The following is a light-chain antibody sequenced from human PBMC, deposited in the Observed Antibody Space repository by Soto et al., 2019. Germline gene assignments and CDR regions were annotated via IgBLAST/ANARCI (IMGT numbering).Light chain of an antibody. CDR2: WAS. CDR1: QSVVYSSPSRNY. CDR3: QPYLRTPLT. V-gene: IGKV4-1*01. J-gene: IGKJ4*01. Sequence: DIVMTQSPDSLAVSLGERATLNCKSIQSVVYSSPSRNYLAWYQKKPGQPTTLLVYWASTRESGGPDRFSGSGSGTDYSLTIDRLQAEDVAVYYCQPYLRTPLTCGGGTRVEI.